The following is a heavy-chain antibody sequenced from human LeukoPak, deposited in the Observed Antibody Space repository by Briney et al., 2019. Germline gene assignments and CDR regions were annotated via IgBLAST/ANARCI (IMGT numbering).Heavy chain of an antibody. V-gene: IGHV4-61*02. CDR1: GGSISSGSYY. CDR3: AREFQY. Sequence: SETPSLTCTVSGGSISSGSYYWSWIRQPAGKGLEWVGRIYTSGTTNYNPSLKSRVTISVDTSKNQFSLKLNSVTAADTAVYYCAREFQYWGQGTLVTVSS. CDR2: IYTSGTT. J-gene: IGHJ4*02.